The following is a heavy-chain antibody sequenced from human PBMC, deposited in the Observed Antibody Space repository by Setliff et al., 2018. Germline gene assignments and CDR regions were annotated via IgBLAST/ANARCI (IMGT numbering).Heavy chain of an antibody. CDR2: ISGYNGNT. D-gene: IGHD5-12*01. V-gene: IGHV1-18*01. Sequence: ASVKVSCKASGYTFTSYAVTWVRQAPGQGLEWMGGISGYNGNTNYAQNLQGRVTITTDPSSRTAYMELRSLRSDDTTVYYCARDTSTRSAASDPSFNFDFWGQGSLVTVSS. CDR3: ARDTSTRSAASDPSFNFDF. J-gene: IGHJ4*02. CDR1: GYTFTSYA.